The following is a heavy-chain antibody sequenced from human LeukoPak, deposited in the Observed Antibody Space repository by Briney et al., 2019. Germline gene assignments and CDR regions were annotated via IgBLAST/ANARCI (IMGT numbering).Heavy chain of an antibody. Sequence: SVKVSCKASGGTFSSYAISWVRQAPGQGLEWMGGIIPIFGTANYAQKFQGRVTITADKSTSTAYMERSSLRSEDTAVYYCARDSSRLGELDYWGQGTLVTVSS. CDR2: IIPIFGTA. J-gene: IGHJ4*02. V-gene: IGHV1-69*06. CDR3: ARDSSRLGELDY. CDR1: GGTFSSYA. D-gene: IGHD3-16*01.